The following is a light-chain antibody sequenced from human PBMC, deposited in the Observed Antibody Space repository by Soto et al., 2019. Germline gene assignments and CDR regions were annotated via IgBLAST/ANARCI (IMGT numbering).Light chain of an antibody. V-gene: IGLV1-40*01. J-gene: IGLJ2*01. CDR3: QSYDNSLSGPVV. CDR1: SSNIGAGYD. Sequence: QSVLTQPPSVSGAPGQTVTISCTGSSSNIGAGYDVHWYQQLPGTAPRLLIYGNTNRPSGVPDRFSGSKSATSASLAITGLQTEDEADYYCQSYDNSLSGPVVLGGGTKVTVL. CDR2: GNT.